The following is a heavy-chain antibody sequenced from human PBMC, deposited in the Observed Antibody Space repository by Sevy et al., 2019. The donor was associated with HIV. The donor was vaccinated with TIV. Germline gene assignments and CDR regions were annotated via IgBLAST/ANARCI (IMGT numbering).Heavy chain of an antibody. CDR1: GFTFSRYD. Sequence: GGSLRLSCAASGFTFSRYDMHWVRQATGKGLEWVSSIGTTGDTYFPGSVKGRFTISRENAKKSLYLQMNSRRAGDTAVYYCARGTRYSGSYYLGDDAFDIWGQGTMVTV. J-gene: IGHJ3*02. CDR2: IGTTGDT. CDR3: ARGTRYSGSYYLGDDAFDI. D-gene: IGHD1-26*01. V-gene: IGHV3-13*01.